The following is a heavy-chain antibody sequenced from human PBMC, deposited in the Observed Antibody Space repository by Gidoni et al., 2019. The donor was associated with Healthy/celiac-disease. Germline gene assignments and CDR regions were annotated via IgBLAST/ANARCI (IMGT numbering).Heavy chain of an antibody. V-gene: IGHV4-59*01. CDR2: ISYSGST. D-gene: IGHD6-13*01. J-gene: IGHJ4*02. Sequence: QVQLQESGPGLAKPSETLSLTCTVSGCSISSSYWSWIRQPPGKGPEWIGYISYSGSTNYNPSIKSRVTISVDTSKNQFPLKLSSVTAADTAVYYCARGWTLSSSWYRGEYYFDYWGQGTLVTVSS. CDR1: GCSISSSY. CDR3: ARGWTLSSSWYRGEYYFDY.